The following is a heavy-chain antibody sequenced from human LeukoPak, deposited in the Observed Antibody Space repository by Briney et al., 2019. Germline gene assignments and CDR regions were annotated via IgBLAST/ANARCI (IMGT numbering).Heavy chain of an antibody. V-gene: IGHV3-48*03. CDR3: ARHGGQWLAHFDY. CDR1: GFTFSSYE. Sequence: GGSLRLSCAASGFTFSSYEMNWVRQAPGKGLEWVSYISSSGSTIYYADSVKGRFTISRDNAKNSLYLQMNSLRAEDTAVYYCARHGGQWLAHFDYWGQGTLVTVSS. J-gene: IGHJ4*02. CDR2: ISSSGSTI. D-gene: IGHD6-19*01.